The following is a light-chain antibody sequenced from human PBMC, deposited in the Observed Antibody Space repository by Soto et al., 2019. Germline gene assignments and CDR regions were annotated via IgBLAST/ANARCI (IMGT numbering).Light chain of an antibody. V-gene: IGLV2-14*01. CDR3: SSYTSSSTVV. Sequence: QSVLTQPASVSRSPGQSITISCTGTSSDVGGYNYVSWYQQHPGKAPKLMIYEVSNRPSGVSNRFSGSKSGNTASLTISGLQAEDDADYYCSSYTSSSTVVFGGGT. CDR2: EVS. J-gene: IGLJ2*01. CDR1: SSDVGGYNY.